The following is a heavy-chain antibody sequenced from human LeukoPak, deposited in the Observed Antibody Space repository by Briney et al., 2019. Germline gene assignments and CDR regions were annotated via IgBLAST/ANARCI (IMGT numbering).Heavy chain of an antibody. D-gene: IGHD2-15*01. CDR2: ISGSGGST. CDR1: GFTFSSYA. CDR3: ARDQFTLLNSYYFDY. J-gene: IGHJ4*02. V-gene: IGHV3-23*01. Sequence: SGGSLRLSCAASGFTFSSYAMSWVRQAPGKGLEWVSAISGSGGSTYYADSVKGRFTISRDSAKKSLYLQMNSLRVEDTAVYYCARDQFTLLNSYYFDYWGQGTLVTVSS.